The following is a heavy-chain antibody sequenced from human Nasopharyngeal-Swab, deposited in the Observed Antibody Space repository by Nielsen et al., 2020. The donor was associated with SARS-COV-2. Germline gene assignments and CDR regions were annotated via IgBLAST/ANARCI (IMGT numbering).Heavy chain of an antibody. D-gene: IGHD3-22*01. CDR2: INAGNGNT. CDR3: ARGRQYYDSSAYYSDHDAFDI. CDR1: GYTFTNYA. V-gene: IGHV1-3*01. Sequence: ASVKVSCKASGYTFTNYAMHWVRQAPGQRLEWMGWINAGNGNTKYSQMFQGRVTITRDTSVSTAYMDLSSLRSEDTAVYYCARGRQYYDSSAYYSDHDAFDIWGQGTKLTVSS. J-gene: IGHJ3*02.